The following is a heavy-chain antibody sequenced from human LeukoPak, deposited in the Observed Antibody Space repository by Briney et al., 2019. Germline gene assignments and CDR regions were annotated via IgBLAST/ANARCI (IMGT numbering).Heavy chain of an antibody. J-gene: IGHJ4*02. D-gene: IGHD4-11*01. CDR3: AREGHDYSRRYYFDY. Sequence: VASVKVSCKSLGFTFTNYLLHWVRQAPGQGLEWVGRIAPSVDTTNYAQKFQGRVTITADKSTSTAYMELSSLRSEDTAVYYCAREGHDYSRRYYFDYWGQGTLVTVSS. CDR1: GFTFTNYL. CDR2: IAPSVDTT. V-gene: IGHV1-46*01.